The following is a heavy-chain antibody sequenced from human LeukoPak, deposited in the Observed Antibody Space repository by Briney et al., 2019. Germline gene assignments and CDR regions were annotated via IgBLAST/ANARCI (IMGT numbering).Heavy chain of an antibody. Sequence: SDTLSPTSIVSGASISSSSYSRGWIRQPPVKGLMWVRSIYYSETTYYNPSLKSRVTISVDTSKNQFSLKLSSVTAADTAVYYCARHRVNTGYSALNYWGQGTLVTVSS. CDR2: IYYSETT. CDR3: ARHRVNTGYSALNY. J-gene: IGHJ4*02. V-gene: IGHV4-39*01. CDR1: GASISSSSYS. D-gene: IGHD2-15*01.